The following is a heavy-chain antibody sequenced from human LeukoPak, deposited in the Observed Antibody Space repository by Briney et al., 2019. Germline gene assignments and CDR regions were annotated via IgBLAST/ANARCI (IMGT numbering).Heavy chain of an antibody. CDR3: ARDSTVGRY. V-gene: IGHV3-7*01. J-gene: IGHJ4*02. D-gene: IGHD2-8*02. CDR1: GFTFSSYW. CDR2: IKQDGSDM. Sequence: PGGSLRLSCAASGFTFSSYWMNWVRQAPGKGLEWGANIKQDGSDMYYVDSVKGRFTISRDNAKSSLYLQMDSLRVGDTAVYYCARDSTVGRYWGQGTLVTVXS.